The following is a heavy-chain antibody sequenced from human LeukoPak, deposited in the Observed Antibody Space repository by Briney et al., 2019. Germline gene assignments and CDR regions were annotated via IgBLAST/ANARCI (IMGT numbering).Heavy chain of an antibody. CDR2: IYTSGST. Sequence: SETLSLTCTVSGGSISSGSYYWRWIRQPAGKGLEWIVRIYTSGSTNYNPSLKSRVTISVDTSKNQFSLKLSSVTAADTAVYYCARETDSSGYYYWFDPWGQGTLVTVSS. CDR3: ARETDSSGYYYWFDP. J-gene: IGHJ5*02. CDR1: GGSISSGSYY. D-gene: IGHD3-22*01. V-gene: IGHV4-61*02.